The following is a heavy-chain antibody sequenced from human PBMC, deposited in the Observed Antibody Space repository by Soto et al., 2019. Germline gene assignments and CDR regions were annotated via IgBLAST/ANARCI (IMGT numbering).Heavy chain of an antibody. D-gene: IGHD3-3*01. CDR3: ARDRTAFGVVSFWFDP. CDR2: ISSSSSYT. CDR1: GFTFSDYY. J-gene: IGHJ5*02. V-gene: IGHV3-11*06. Sequence: PGGSLRLSCAASGFTFSDYYMSWIRQAPGKGLEWVSYISSSSSYTNYADSVKGRFTISRDNAKNSLYLQMNSLRAEDTAVYYCARDRTAFGVVSFWFDPWGQGTLVTV.